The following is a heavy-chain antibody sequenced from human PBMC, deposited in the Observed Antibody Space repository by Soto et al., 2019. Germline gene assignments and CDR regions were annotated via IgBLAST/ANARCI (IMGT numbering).Heavy chain of an antibody. CDR1: GDSIKTETW. V-gene: IGHV4-4*02. CDR3: ARDGRLHWFES. J-gene: IGHJ5*01. Sequence: QVHLQESGPGLVKPSETLSLTCAVSGDSIKTETWWSWLRQLPGTGLEWIGEIKHTGDANANPALRSRISMSVDRTKNQFFLLLRSVSAADTAVYFCARDGRLHWFESWGQGTLVTVSS. CDR2: IKHTGDA.